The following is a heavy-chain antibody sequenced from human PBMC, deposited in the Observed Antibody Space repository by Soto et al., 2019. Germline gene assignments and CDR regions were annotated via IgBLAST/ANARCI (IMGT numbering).Heavy chain of an antibody. CDR3: ATRNTVHDAFDI. J-gene: IGHJ3*02. D-gene: IGHD1-1*01. CDR2: IYDRGTT. Sequence: QVQLQESGPGLVKPSQTLFLTCTVSGGSISSGIYYWTWIRQHPGKGLEWIGYIYDRGTTYYNPSLKSRLTVSLDTSKNQFSLKLSSVTAADTAVYYCATRNTVHDAFDIWGQGTMVTVSS. V-gene: IGHV4-31*03. CDR1: GGSISSGIYY.